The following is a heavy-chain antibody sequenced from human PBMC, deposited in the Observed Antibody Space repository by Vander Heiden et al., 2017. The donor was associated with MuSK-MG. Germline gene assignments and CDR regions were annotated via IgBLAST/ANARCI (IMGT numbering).Heavy chain of an antibody. CDR3: ARVSADYDILTGHHYYNYMDV. Sequence: QVQLQESGPGLVKPSQTLSLTCSVSDGSINRGRYPWNWIRHPAGTGLEWIGRSNTSGVTNYNPSFKSRFTMSVDTSKNQFSLRLTSVTAADTAVYFCARVSADYDILTGHHYYNYMDVWGKGTTVTVSS. CDR1: DGSINRGRYP. J-gene: IGHJ6*03. CDR2: SNTSGVT. V-gene: IGHV4-61*02. D-gene: IGHD3-9*01.